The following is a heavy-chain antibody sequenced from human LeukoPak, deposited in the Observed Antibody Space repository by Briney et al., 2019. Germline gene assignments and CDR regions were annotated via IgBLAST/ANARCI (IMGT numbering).Heavy chain of an antibody. J-gene: IGHJ4*02. V-gene: IGHV3-7*02. Sequence: GGSLRLSCAASGFTFSTCWISWVRKPPGKGLEWVAMIKQDGSEKYYVDSVKGRFTISRDNAKNSLFLQVNSLRVEDTAVYCGASGQLAGDYWGQGTLVTVSS. CDR3: ASGQLAGDY. CDR2: IKQDGSEK. D-gene: IGHD6-13*01. CDR1: GFTFSTCW.